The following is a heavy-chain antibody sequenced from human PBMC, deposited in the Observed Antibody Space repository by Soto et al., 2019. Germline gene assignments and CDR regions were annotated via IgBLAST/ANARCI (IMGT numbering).Heavy chain of an antibody. J-gene: IGHJ3*02. CDR3: AKDIVVVTATDAFDI. V-gene: IGHV3-23*04. D-gene: IGHD2-21*02. CDR1: GFNVSTNY. Sequence: EVQLVESGGGLMQPGGSLRLSCAASGFNVSTNYMTWVRQAPGKGLEWVSAISGSGGSTYYADSVKGRFTISRDNSKNTLYLQMNSLRAEDTAVYYCAKDIVVVTATDAFDIWGQGTMVTVSS. CDR2: ISGSGGST.